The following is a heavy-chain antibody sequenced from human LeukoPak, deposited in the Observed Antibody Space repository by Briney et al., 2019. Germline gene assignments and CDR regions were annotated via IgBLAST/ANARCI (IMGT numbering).Heavy chain of an antibody. CDR2: IKQDGSEK. D-gene: IGHD3-16*01. J-gene: IGHJ4*02. Sequence: GGSLRLSCAASGFTFSNYWMHWVRQAPGKGLEWVANIKQDGSEKYYVDSVKGRFTISRDNAKNSLYLQMNSLRAEDTAVYYCARDYGGMGNYWGQGTLVTVSS. V-gene: IGHV3-7*01. CDR3: ARDYGGMGNY. CDR1: GFTFSNYW.